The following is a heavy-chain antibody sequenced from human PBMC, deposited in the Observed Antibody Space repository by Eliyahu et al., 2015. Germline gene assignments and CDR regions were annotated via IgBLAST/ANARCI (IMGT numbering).Heavy chain of an antibody. D-gene: IGHD2-15*01. V-gene: IGHV4-39*01. CDR3: ARHVVVVAASYYGMDV. Sequence: QLQLQESGPGLVKPSETXSXTCXFXGXXISXSSYYWGWIRQPPGKGLEWIGSIYYSGSTYYNPSLKSRVTISVDTSKNQFSLKLSSVTAADTAVYYCARHVVVVAASYYGMDVWGQGTTVTVSS. J-gene: IGHJ6*02. CDR2: IYYSGST. CDR1: GXXISXSSYY.